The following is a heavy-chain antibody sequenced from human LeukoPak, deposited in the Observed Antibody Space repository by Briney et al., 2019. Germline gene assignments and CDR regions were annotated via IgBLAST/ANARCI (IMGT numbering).Heavy chain of an antibody. CDR1: GFTFDDYA. Sequence: GGSLRLSWAPSGFTFDDYAMPWVRKAPGKGLDWVSLISGVGGSTYYAGSVKGRFTISRDNSKNSLYLQMNSLRTEDTALYYCAKDIYGGATGRGDYWGQGTLVTVSS. J-gene: IGHJ4*02. CDR2: ISGVGGST. V-gene: IGHV3-43*02. CDR3: AKDIYGGATGRGDY. D-gene: IGHD2-21*01.